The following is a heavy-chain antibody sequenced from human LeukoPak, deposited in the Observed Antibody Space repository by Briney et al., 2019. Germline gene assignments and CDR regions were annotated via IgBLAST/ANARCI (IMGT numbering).Heavy chain of an antibody. CDR2: MWFDGSNI. J-gene: IGHJ4*02. D-gene: IGHD3-22*01. CDR1: GFTFSSYG. V-gene: IGHV3-33*01. CDR3: ATAAYYYDRSGYQTDY. Sequence: GGSLRLSCAASGFTFSSYGMHWVRQAPGKGLEWVAVMWFDGSNIYYADSVKGRFTISRDNSKNTLYLQMNSLKTEDTAVYYCATAAYYYDRSGYQTDYWGQGTLVTVSS.